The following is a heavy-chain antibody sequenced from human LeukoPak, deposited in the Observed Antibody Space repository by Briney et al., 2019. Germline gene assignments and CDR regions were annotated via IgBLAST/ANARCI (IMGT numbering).Heavy chain of an antibody. CDR2: ISSSSSYI. J-gene: IGHJ4*02. D-gene: IGHD4-17*01. CDR1: GFTLSSYA. Sequence: GGSLRLSCAASGFTLSSYAMNWVRQAPGKGLEWVSSISSSSSYIYYADSVKGRFTIPRDNAKNSLYLQMNSLRAEDTAVFYCATNDYGASDYWGQGTLVTVSS. V-gene: IGHV3-21*01. CDR3: ATNDYGASDY.